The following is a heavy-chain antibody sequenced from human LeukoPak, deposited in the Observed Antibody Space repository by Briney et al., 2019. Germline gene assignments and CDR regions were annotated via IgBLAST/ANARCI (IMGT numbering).Heavy chain of an antibody. CDR3: ARDGDCFIFPTDS. Sequence: PGGSLRLSCAASGFTFRDYWMSWVRQAPGKGLAWVADIKQDGSEKYYLDSVKGRFTISRDNAKNSLYLQMNSLRAEDTAVYYCARDGDCFIFPTDSWGQGTLVTVSS. V-gene: IGHV3-7*01. CDR1: GFTFRDYW. D-gene: IGHD2-21*01. CDR2: IKQDGSEK. J-gene: IGHJ4*02.